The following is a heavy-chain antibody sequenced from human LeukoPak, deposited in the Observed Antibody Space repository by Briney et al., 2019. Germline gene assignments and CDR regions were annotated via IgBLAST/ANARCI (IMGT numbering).Heavy chain of an antibody. Sequence: PSETLSLTCTVSGGSISSGSYYWSWIRQPAGKGLEWIGRIYTSGSTNYNPSLKSRVTISVDTSKNQFSLKLSSVTAADTAVYYCAAAPELRYFDWLSYTDYYYYGMDVWGQGTTVTVSS. J-gene: IGHJ6*02. CDR1: GGSISSGSYY. D-gene: IGHD3-9*01. CDR3: AAAPELRYFDWLSYTDYYYYGMDV. V-gene: IGHV4-61*02. CDR2: IYTSGST.